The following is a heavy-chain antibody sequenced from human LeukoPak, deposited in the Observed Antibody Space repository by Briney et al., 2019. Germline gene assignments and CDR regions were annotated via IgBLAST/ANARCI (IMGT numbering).Heavy chain of an antibody. J-gene: IGHJ4*02. V-gene: IGHV1-18*04. D-gene: IGHD2-15*01. CDR2: ISTYNGHT. CDR1: GFTFTAYW. Sequence: ASVKVSCKASGFTFTAYWMHWVRQAPGQGLEWMGWISTYNGHTNYARKVQGRVTMTTDTSTSTAYMELRSLRSDDTAVYYCAREGGRYCSGGSCYSSNGWYGGLNYWGQGTLVTVSS. CDR3: AREGGRYCSGGSCYSSNGWYGGLNY.